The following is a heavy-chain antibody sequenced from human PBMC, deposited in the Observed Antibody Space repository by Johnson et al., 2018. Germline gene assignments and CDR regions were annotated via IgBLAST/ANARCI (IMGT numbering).Heavy chain of an antibody. CDR1: GFTFSNHG. Sequence: VQLVESGGGLVKTGGSLRLSCAASGFTFSNHGMIWVRQTPGKGLEWVASLISSGAYAYYDASLKGRFTISRENAKNSLYLQMNSLRVEDTAVYYCATGVLEWFTDGMDVWGQGTTVTVSS. D-gene: IGHD3-3*01. V-gene: IGHV3-21*01. CDR3: ATGVLEWFTDGMDV. J-gene: IGHJ6*02. CDR2: LISSGAYA.